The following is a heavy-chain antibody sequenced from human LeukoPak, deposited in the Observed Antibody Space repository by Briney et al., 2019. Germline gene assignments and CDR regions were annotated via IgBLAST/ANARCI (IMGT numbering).Heavy chain of an antibody. CDR2: IWYDGSNK. V-gene: IGHV3-33*06. CDR3: AKDPSRISLVNFDY. J-gene: IGHJ4*02. D-gene: IGHD6-13*01. CDR1: GFTFSSYG. Sequence: GGSLGLSCAASGFTFSSYGMHWVRQAPGKGLEWVAVIWYDGSNKYYADSVKGRFTISRDNSKNTLYLQMNSLRAEDTAVYYCAKDPSRISLVNFDYWGQGTLVTVSS.